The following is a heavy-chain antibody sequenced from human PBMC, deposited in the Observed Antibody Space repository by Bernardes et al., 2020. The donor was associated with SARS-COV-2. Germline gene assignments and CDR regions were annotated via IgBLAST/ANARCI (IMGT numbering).Heavy chain of an antibody. J-gene: IGHJ5*02. CDR2: IYYSRST. Sequence: SETLSLTCTVSGGSISSSSYYCGWLRQPPGKGLEWIGSIYYSRSTYYNPSLKSRVTISVDTSKNQFSLKLSAVTAADTAVYYCARHGCSSTSCYWRNWFDPWGQGTLVTVSS. CDR1: GGSISSSSYY. CDR3: ARHGCSSTSCYWRNWFDP. D-gene: IGHD2-2*01. V-gene: IGHV4-39*01.